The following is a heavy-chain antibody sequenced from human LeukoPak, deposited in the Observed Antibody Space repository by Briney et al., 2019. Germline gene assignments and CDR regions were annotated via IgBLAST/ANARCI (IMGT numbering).Heavy chain of an antibody. CDR2: ISGSGGST. V-gene: IGHV3-23*01. CDR3: AKEAPGMITFGGVKPGYYFDY. D-gene: IGHD3-16*01. Sequence: GGSLRLSCAASGFTFSSYAMSWVRQAPGKGLEWVSAISGSGGSTYYADSVKGRFTISRDNSKNTLYLQMNSLRAEDTAVYYCAKEAPGMITFGGVKPGYYFDYWGQGTLVTVSS. J-gene: IGHJ4*02. CDR1: GFTFSSYA.